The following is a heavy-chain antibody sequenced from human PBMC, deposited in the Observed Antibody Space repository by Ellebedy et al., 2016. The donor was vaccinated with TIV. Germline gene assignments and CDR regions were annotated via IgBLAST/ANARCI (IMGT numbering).Heavy chain of an antibody. CDR3: ARHDPRYYESSGFYYGGWFDP. J-gene: IGHJ5*02. D-gene: IGHD3-22*01. V-gene: IGHV4-59*08. CDR1: GGSISSYF. Sequence: PSETLSLTCTVPGGSISSYFWSWIRQLPGKGLEWIGYIDYSGNTNYNPSLQSRVTVSVDTSKNQFSLKLTSVTAADTAVYFCARHDPRYYESSGFYYGGWFDPWGQGTLVTVSS. CDR2: IDYSGNT.